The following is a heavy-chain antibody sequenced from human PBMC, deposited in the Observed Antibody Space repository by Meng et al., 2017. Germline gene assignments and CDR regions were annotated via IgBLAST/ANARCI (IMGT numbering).Heavy chain of an antibody. V-gene: IGHV7-4-1*02. D-gene: IGHD5-18*01. CDR1: GYTFTSYA. CDR3: ARGRDTAMVTRALGY. Sequence: ASVKVSCKASGYTFTSYAMNWVRQAPGQGLEWMGWINTNTGNPTYAQGFTGRFVFSLDTSVSTAYLQISSLKAEDTAVYYCARGRDTAMVTRALGYWGQETLVNVGS. CDR2: INTNTGNP. J-gene: IGHJ4*02.